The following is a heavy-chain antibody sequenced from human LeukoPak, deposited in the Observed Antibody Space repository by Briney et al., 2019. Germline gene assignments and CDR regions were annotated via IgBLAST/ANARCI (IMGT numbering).Heavy chain of an antibody. Sequence: SETLSLTCNVSGASISSGLYFYTWIRQPAGKGLQWIGRVFNNGYTDYSPSFKSRVTISVETSKSQFSLRLTSVTAADTAVYYCARVTLPGRDGYNGGGYYFDYWGQGTLVTVSS. D-gene: IGHD5-24*01. CDR1: GASISSGLYF. CDR3: ARVTLPGRDGYNGGGYYFDY. CDR2: VFNNGYT. J-gene: IGHJ4*02. V-gene: IGHV4-61*02.